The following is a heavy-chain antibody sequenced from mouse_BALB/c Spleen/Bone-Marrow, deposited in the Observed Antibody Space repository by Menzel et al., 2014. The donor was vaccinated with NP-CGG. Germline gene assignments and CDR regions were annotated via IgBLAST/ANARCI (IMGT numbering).Heavy chain of an antibody. CDR3: ARLLLYYYAMDY. CDR1: GYSFXGYT. D-gene: IGHD1-1*01. CDR2: INPYNGGT. J-gene: IGHJ4*01. V-gene: IGHV1-18*01. Sequence: EVQLQQSGPELVKPGASMKISCKASGYSFXGYTTNWVKQSHGKNLEWIGLINPYNGGTNYNQKFKDKATLTVDRSSSTAYMELLSLTSEDSAVYYCARLLLYYYAMDYWGQGTSVTVSS.